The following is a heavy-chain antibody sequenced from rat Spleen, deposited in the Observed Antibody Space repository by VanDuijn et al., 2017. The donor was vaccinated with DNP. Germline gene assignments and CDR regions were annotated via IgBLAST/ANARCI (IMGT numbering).Heavy chain of an antibody. CDR3: TRGPIYYQTSYIPDY. CDR2: ISPSGGST. Sequence: EVKLVESGGGLVQPGRSLKLSCAASGFTFSNYGMHWIRQAPTKGLEWVASISPSGGSTYYRDSVKGRFTISRDNAQNTLYLQMNSLRSEDTATYYCTRGPIYYQTSYIPDYWGQGVMVTVSS. V-gene: IGHV5-19*01. D-gene: IGHD1-2*01. CDR1: GFTFSNYG. J-gene: IGHJ2*01.